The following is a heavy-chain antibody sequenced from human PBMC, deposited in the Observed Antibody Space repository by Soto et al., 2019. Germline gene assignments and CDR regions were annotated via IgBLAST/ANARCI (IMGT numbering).Heavy chain of an antibody. D-gene: IGHD5-12*01. Sequence: ASVKVSCKASGYTFTSYGISWVRQAPGQGLEWMGWISAYNGNTNYAQKLQGRVTMTTDTSTSTAYMELRSLRSDDTAVYYCAREIYGGYSGYEFDYWGQGTLVTVSS. CDR2: ISAYNGNT. V-gene: IGHV1-18*01. CDR1: GYTFTSYG. CDR3: AREIYGGYSGYEFDY. J-gene: IGHJ4*02.